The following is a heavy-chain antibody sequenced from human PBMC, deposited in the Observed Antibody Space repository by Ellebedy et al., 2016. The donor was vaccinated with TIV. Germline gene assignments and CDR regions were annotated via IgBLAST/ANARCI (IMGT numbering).Heavy chain of an antibody. D-gene: IGHD3-3*01. V-gene: IGHV3-23*01. CDR3: AKDPRGDITIFDP. Sequence: GESLKISXAASGFTFSSYAMSWVRQAPGKGLEWVSAISGSGGSTYYADSVKGRFTISRDNSKNTLYLQMNSLRAEDTAVYYCAKDPRGDITIFDPWGQGTLVTVSS. CDR2: ISGSGGST. J-gene: IGHJ5*02. CDR1: GFTFSSYA.